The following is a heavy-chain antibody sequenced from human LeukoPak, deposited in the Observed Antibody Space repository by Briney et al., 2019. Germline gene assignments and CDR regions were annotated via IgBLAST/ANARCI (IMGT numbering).Heavy chain of an antibody. D-gene: IGHD6-13*01. Sequence: SETLSLTCTVSGGSISSYYWSWIRQPPGKGLEWIGYIYYSGSTNYNPSLKSRVTISVDTSKNQFSLKLTSVTAADTSVYYCAPESSSSRYLSWYFDLWGRGTLVTVSS. CDR2: IYYSGST. V-gene: IGHV4-59*01. CDR3: APESSSSRYLSWYFDL. J-gene: IGHJ2*01. CDR1: GGSISSYY.